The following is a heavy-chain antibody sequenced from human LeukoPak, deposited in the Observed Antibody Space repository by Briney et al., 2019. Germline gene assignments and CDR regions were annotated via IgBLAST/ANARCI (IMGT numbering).Heavy chain of an antibody. J-gene: IGHJ4*02. Sequence: ASVKVSCKASGYTFTSYGISWVRQAPGQGLEWMGWINPNSGGTNYAQKFQGRVTMTRDTSISTAYMELSRLRSDDTAMYYCASAGVVITGGDYWGQGTLVTVSS. D-gene: IGHD3-22*01. V-gene: IGHV1-2*02. CDR2: INPNSGGT. CDR3: ASAGVVITGGDY. CDR1: GYTFTSYG.